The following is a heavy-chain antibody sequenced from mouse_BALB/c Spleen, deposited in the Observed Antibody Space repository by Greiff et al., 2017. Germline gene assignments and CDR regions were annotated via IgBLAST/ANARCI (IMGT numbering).Heavy chain of an antibody. CDR3: TRSDGYYVFAY. CDR1: GYTFTDYE. CDR2: IDPETGGT. D-gene: IGHD2-3*01. V-gene: IGHV1-15*01. Sequence: QVQLQQSGAELVRPGASVTLSCKASGYTFTDYEMHWVKQTPVHGLEWIGAIDPETGGTAYNQKFKGKATLTADKSSSTAYMGLRSLTSEDSAVYYCTRSDGYYVFAYWGQGTLVTVSA. J-gene: IGHJ3*01.